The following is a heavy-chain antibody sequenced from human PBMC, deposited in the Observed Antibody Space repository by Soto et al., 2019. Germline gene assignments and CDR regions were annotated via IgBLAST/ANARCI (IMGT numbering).Heavy chain of an antibody. CDR1: GFTFSGYG. Sequence: QVQLVESGGGVVQPGRSLRLSCAASGFTFSGYGMLWVRQAPGKGLEWVAVIWFDGSNKYYADSVKGRFTISRDNSKNTVNLQMNSLRAEETAVYYCARDGSGSALPLGGSDNWGQGTLVTVSS. J-gene: IGHJ4*02. V-gene: IGHV3-33*01. CDR3: ARDGSGSALPLGGSDN. CDR2: IWFDGSNK. D-gene: IGHD3-10*01.